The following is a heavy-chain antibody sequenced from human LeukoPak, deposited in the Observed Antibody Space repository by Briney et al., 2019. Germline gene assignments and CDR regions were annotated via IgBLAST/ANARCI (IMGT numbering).Heavy chain of an antibody. CDR1: GFSFSTYW. V-gene: IGHV3-74*01. Sequence: AGGSLRLSCAASGFSFSTYWMHWVRHAPGKGLVWVSRVNGDGSSTNYADSVKGRFTISRDNAKNTLYLQMNSLRAEDTAVYYCARGEVDYWGQGTLLTVSS. J-gene: IGHJ4*02. CDR2: VNGDGSST. CDR3: ARGEVDY.